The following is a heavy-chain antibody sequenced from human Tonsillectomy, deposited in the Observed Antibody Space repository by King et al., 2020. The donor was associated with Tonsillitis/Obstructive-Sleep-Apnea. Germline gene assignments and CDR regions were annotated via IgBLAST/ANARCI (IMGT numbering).Heavy chain of an antibody. Sequence: VQLVESGGGVVQPGRSLRLSCAASGFTFSSYAMHWVRQAPGKGLEWVAVISYDGSNKYYADSVKGRFTISRDNSKNTLYLQMNSLRAEDTAVYYCARDRSSGWYDAFDIWGQETMVTVSS. V-gene: IGHV3-30*04. D-gene: IGHD6-19*01. CDR3: ARDRSSGWYDAFDI. J-gene: IGHJ3*02. CDR2: ISYDGSNK. CDR1: GFTFSSYA.